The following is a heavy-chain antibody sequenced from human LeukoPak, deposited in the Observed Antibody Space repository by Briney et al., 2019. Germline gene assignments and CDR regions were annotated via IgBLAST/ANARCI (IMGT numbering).Heavy chain of an antibody. CDR1: GGTFSSYA. D-gene: IGHD1-7*01. V-gene: IGHV1-18*01. J-gene: IGHJ5*02. Sequence: GASVKVSCKASGGTFSSYAISWVRQAPGQGLEWMGWISAYNGNTNYPQKLQGRVTMTTDTSTSTAYMELRSLRSDDTAVYYCAREEGITGTTRGWFDPWGQGTLVTVSS. CDR2: ISAYNGNT. CDR3: AREEGITGTTRGWFDP.